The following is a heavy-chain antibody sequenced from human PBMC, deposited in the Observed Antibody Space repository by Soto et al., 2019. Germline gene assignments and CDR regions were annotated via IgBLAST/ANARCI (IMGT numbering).Heavy chain of an antibody. J-gene: IGHJ6*02. CDR2: MNPINGAT. CDR3: GRGPSPRAPACGTPYYYAMGV. Sequence: ASVKVSCKASGYDFTAYDINWVRQASGQGLEWMGWMNPINGATGSARRFQGRVSMTRNTATGTAYLELTSLRSDDSAVYYCGRGPSPRAPACGTPYYYAMGVCGQGTTVTVSS. D-gene: IGHD2-2*01. CDR1: GYDFTAYD. V-gene: IGHV1-8*02.